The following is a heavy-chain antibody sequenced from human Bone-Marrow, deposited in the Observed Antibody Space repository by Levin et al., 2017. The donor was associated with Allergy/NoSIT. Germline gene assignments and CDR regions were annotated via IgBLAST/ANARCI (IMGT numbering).Heavy chain of an antibody. Sequence: ASVKVSCTASGYTFSSYVISWVRQVPGQGLEWMGWISAYNGRTKYVQTFEDRVNMTTDRSTSTAYMELRSLGSGDTAVYYCARENYDTSGQRLHVDSWGQGTLVTVSS. CDR1: GYTFSSYV. CDR2: ISAYNGRT. CDR3: ARENYDTSGQRLHVDS. D-gene: IGHD3-22*01. J-gene: IGHJ4*02. V-gene: IGHV1-18*01.